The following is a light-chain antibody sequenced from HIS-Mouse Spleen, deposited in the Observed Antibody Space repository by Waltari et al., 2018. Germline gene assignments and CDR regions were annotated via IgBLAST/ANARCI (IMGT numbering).Light chain of an antibody. V-gene: IGLV2-23*01. CDR3: CSYAGSSTWV. CDR2: EGS. Sequence: QSALTQPASVSGSPGQSITISCTGTSSDVGRYNLVSWDQQPPGKAPKPMIYEGSKRPSGVSNRFSGSKSGNTASLTISGLQAEDEADYYCCSYAGSSTWVFGGGTKLTVL. CDR1: SSDVGRYNL. J-gene: IGLJ3*02.